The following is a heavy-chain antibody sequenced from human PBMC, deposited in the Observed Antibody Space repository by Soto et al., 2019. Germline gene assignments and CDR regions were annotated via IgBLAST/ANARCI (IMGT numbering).Heavy chain of an antibody. D-gene: IGHD3-9*01. V-gene: IGHV1-69*01. CDR3: ARLESGYYRGIVNWFDP. CDR1: GGTFSSYA. CDR2: IIPIFGTA. J-gene: IGHJ5*02. Sequence: QVQLVQSGAEVKKPGSSVKVSCKASGGTFSSYAISWVRQAPGQGLEWMGGIIPIFGTANYAQKFQGRVTITADESTSTAYMELSSLRSEDTAVYYCARLESGYYRGIVNWFDPWGQGTLVTVSS.